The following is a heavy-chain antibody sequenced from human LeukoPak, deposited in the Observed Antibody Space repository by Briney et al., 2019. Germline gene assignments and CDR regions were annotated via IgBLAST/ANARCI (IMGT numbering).Heavy chain of an antibody. V-gene: IGHV1-2*06. CDR3: AREYCSGGVCYAYFDY. CDR1: GGTFSSYA. J-gene: IGHJ4*02. Sequence: ASVKVSCKASGGTFSSYAISWVRQAPGRGLEWMGRINPNSGDTSYAQKFQGRVTMTRDTSISTAYMELSRLRSDDTAVYYCAREYCSGGVCYAYFDYWGQGTLVTVSS. D-gene: IGHD2-15*01. CDR2: INPNSGDT.